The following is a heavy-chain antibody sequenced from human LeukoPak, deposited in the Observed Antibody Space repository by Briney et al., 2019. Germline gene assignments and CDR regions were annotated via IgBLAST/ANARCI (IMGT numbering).Heavy chain of an antibody. CDR3: ARVLKSYDFWSGYYEEAYYYYGMDV. CDR2: INSDGSST. CDR1: GFTFSSYW. V-gene: IGHV3-74*01. D-gene: IGHD3-3*01. Sequence: GRSLRLSCAASGFTFSSYWMHWVRQAPGKGLVWVSRINSDGSSTNYADSVKGRFTISRDNAKNTLFLQMNSLRAEDTAVYYCARVLKSYDFWSGYYEEAYYYYGMDVWGQGTTVTVSS. J-gene: IGHJ6*02.